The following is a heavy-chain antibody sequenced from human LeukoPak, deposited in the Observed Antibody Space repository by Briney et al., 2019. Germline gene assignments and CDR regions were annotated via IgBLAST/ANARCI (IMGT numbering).Heavy chain of an antibody. CDR2: IYYSGST. Sequence: PSETLSLTCTVSGGSISSSSYYWGWIRQPPGKGLEWIVSIYYSGSTYYNPSLKSRVTISVDTSKNQFSLKLSSVTAADTAVYYCARGSPPMTWGQGTLVTVSS. CDR3: ARGSPPMT. V-gene: IGHV4-39*01. D-gene: IGHD2-15*01. J-gene: IGHJ5*02. CDR1: GGSISSSSYY.